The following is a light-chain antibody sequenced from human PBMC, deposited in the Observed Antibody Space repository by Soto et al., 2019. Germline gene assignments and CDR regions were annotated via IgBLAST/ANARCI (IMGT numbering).Light chain of an antibody. CDR1: QVIGSW. CDR3: QQSYSTLFT. J-gene: IGKJ3*01. V-gene: IGKV1D-16*01. CDR2: AAS. Sequence: DIQMTQSPSSLSASVGDRITITCRASQVIGSWLAWYQQRPEKVPTSLIFAASSLQSGVPSRFSGSGSGTDFTLTISSLQPEDFATYYCQQSYSTLFTFGPGTKVDIK.